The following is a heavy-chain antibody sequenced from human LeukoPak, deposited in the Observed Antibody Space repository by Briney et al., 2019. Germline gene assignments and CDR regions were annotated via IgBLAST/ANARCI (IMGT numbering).Heavy chain of an antibody. CDR1: GGTFSIYA. CDR3: ARGLSGSYIGFPFDY. CDR2: IIPIFGTA. V-gene: IGHV1-69*13. Sequence: ASVNVSCKASGGTFSIYAISWVRQAPGQGLEWMGGIIPIFGTANYAQKFQGRVTITADESTSTAYMELSSLRSEDTAVYYCARGLSGSYIGFPFDYWGQGTLVTVSS. J-gene: IGHJ4*02. D-gene: IGHD1-26*01.